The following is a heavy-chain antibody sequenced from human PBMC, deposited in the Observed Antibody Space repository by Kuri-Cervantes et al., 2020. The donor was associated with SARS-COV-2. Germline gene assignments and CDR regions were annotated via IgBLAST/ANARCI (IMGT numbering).Heavy chain of an antibody. CDR3: AKDGGI. V-gene: IGHV3-30-3*01. J-gene: IGHJ3*02. D-gene: IGHD3-16*01. Sequence: GESLKISCAASGFTFSSYAMHWVRQAPGKGLEWVAVISYDGSNKYYADSVKGRFTISRDNSKNTLYLQMNSLRAEDTAVYYCAKDGGIWGQGTMVTVSS. CDR1: GFTFSSYA. CDR2: ISYDGSNK.